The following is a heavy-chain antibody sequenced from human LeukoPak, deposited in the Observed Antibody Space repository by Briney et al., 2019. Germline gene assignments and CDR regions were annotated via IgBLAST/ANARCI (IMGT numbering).Heavy chain of an antibody. CDR2: IYYSGST. V-gene: IGHV4-59*01. J-gene: IGHJ4*02. CDR1: GGSISSYY. CDR3: ARSNYDSSGYYYYFEY. D-gene: IGHD3-22*01. Sequence: SETLSLTCTVSGGSISSYYWSWIRQPPGKGLEWIGYIYYSGSTNYNPSLKSRVTISVDTSKNQFSLKLSSVTAADTAVCYCARSNYDSSGYYYYFEYWGQGTLVTVSS.